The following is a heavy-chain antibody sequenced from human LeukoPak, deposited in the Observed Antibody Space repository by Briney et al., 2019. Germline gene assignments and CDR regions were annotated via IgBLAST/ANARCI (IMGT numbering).Heavy chain of an antibody. D-gene: IGHD2-2*01. Sequence: ASVKVSCKASGYTFTSYDINWVRQATGQGLEWMGWMNPNSGNTGYAQKFQGRVTMTRNTSISTAYMELSSLRSEDTAVYCCARGCSSTSCHSRDFDYWGQGTLVTVSS. CDR3: ARGCSSTSCHSRDFDY. J-gene: IGHJ4*02. CDR2: MNPNSGNT. V-gene: IGHV1-8*01. CDR1: GYTFTSYD.